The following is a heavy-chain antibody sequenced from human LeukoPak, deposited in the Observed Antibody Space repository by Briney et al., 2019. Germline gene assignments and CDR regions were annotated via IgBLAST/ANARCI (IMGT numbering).Heavy chain of an antibody. D-gene: IGHD3-10*01. CDR3: ASRTSGSPLPHVFDI. J-gene: IGHJ3*02. V-gene: IGHV4-59*08. CDR1: GGSISRYY. Sequence: PSETLSLTCTVSGGSISRYYWSWIRQPPGKGLEWIGYIYYSGSTNYNPSLKSRVTLSIDTSKNQFSLKLSSVTAADTAVYYCASRTSGSPLPHVFDIWGQGTMVTVSS. CDR2: IYYSGST.